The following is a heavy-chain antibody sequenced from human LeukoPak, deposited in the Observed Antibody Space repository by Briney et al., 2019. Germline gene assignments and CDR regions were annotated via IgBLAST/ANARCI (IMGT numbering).Heavy chain of an antibody. D-gene: IGHD1-1*01. V-gene: IGHV3-23*01. J-gene: IGHJ4*02. Sequence: GRSLRLSCAASGFTFSSYGMYWVRQAPGKGLEWVSSSSGSGATYYADSVKGRFTISRDTSQNTLYLQMNSLRVEDTARYYCAKGQELDDGVFDSWGQGTLVTVSS. CDR2: SSGSGAT. CDR3: AKGQELDDGVFDS. CDR1: GFTFSSYG.